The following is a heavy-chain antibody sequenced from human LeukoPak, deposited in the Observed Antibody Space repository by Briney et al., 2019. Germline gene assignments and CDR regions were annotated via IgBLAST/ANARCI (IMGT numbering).Heavy chain of an antibody. CDR1: GYTFTSHW. V-gene: IGHV5-51*01. D-gene: IGHD3-10*01. Sequence: GESLKISCKGSGYTFTSHWIGWVRQTPGKGLEWMGIIFPDDSDTRYSPSFQGQVTMSVDKSINTAYLQWSSLKASDTAMYYCARLCLGDLSWFDPWAQGTLVTVSS. CDR2: IFPDDSDT. CDR3: ARLCLGDLSWFDP. J-gene: IGHJ5*02.